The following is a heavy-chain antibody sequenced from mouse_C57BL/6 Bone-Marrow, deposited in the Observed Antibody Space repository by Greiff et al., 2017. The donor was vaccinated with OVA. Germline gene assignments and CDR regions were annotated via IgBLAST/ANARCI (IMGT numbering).Heavy chain of an antibody. V-gene: IGHV5-17*01. CDR1: GFTFSDYG. Sequence: EVKLVESGGGLVKPGGSLKLSCAASGFTFSDYGMHWVRQAPEKGLEWVAYISSGSSTIYYADTVKGRFTISRDNAKNTLFLQMTSLRSEYTAMYYCARMRLLPYYFDYWGQGTTLTVSS. CDR3: ARMRLLPYYFDY. D-gene: IGHD2-3*01. CDR2: ISSGSSTI. J-gene: IGHJ2*01.